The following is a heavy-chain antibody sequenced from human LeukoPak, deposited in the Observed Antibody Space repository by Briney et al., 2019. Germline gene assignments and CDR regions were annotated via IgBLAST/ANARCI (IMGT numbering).Heavy chain of an antibody. CDR1: GYSFTNYW. Sequence: GEPLKISCKGSGYSFTNYWIGCVRQMPGKGLEWMGIIYPGDSDTRYSPSFQGQVTISADRSISTAYLQWSSLKASDTAMYYCARARYCSSSSCPSPYYYYYMDVWGKGTTVTVSS. V-gene: IGHV5-51*01. D-gene: IGHD2-2*01. J-gene: IGHJ6*03. CDR3: ARARYCSSSSCPSPYYYYYMDV. CDR2: IYPGDSDT.